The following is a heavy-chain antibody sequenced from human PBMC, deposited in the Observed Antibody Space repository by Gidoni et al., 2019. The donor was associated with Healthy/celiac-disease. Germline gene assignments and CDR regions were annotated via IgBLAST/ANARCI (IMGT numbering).Heavy chain of an antibody. CDR1: GFTLSSYR. J-gene: IGHJ4*02. CDR2: ISSSSSTI. D-gene: IGHD3-10*01. Sequence: EVQLVESGGGLVQPGGSLRLSCAASGFTLSSYRMNWVRQAPGKGLEWVSYISSSSSTIYYADSVKGRFTISRDNAKNSLYLQMNSLRDEDTAVYYCARVYYYGSGSYTDYWGQGTLVTVSS. CDR3: ARVYYYGSGSYTDY. V-gene: IGHV3-48*02.